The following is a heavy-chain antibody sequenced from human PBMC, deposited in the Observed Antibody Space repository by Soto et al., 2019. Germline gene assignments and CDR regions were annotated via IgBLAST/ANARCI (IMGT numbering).Heavy chain of an antibody. Sequence: QVQLVQSGAEVKKPVSSVKGSCKASGGTFRNYALDWVRQAPGQGLEWMGGIIPIFGTVRHDQNFQGRVTITADESTATAYMELSSLRYEDTAMYYCATGGERDYYEHSGWRWGQGTLVTVSS. D-gene: IGHD3-22*01. V-gene: IGHV1-69*12. CDR1: GGTFRNYA. CDR3: ATGGERDYYEHSGWR. J-gene: IGHJ1*01. CDR2: IIPIFGTV.